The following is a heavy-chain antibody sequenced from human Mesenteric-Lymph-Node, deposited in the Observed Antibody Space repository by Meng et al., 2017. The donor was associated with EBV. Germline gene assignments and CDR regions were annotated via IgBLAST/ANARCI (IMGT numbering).Heavy chain of an antibody. Sequence: VGFGGAVVRPGGSPRLFCAAVGFTFSASHMSWIRQAPGKGLEWVSYIRSSGSPIYYADSVKGRFTISRDNAKNSLYLQMNSLRAEDTAVYYCAINPGYASWTRFDYWGQGTLVTVSS. J-gene: IGHJ4*02. D-gene: IGHD2-2*01. V-gene: IGHV3-11*01. CDR1: GFTFSASH. CDR2: IRSSGSPI. CDR3: AINPGYASWTRFDY.